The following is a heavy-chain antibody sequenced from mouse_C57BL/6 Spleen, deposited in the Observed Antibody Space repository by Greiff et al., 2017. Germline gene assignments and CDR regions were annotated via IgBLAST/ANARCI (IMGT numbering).Heavy chain of an antibody. CDR1: GFNIKDYY. CDR3: TTTYGSRNFDD. CDR2: IDPEDGDT. J-gene: IGHJ2*01. D-gene: IGHD1-1*01. V-gene: IGHV14-1*01. Sequence: VQLQQSGAELVRPGASVKLSCTASGFNIKDYYMHWVKQRPEQGLEWIGRIDPEDGDTEYAPKFPGQATMTADTSSHTAYLQLSSLPSEDTAVDYCTTTYGSRNFDDWGQGTTLTVSS.